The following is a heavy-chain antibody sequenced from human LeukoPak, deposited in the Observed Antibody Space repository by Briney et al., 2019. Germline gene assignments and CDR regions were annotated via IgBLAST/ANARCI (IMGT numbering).Heavy chain of an antibody. CDR3: ARGGGSYSRGSMDV. CDR2: INPNNGGT. D-gene: IGHD1-26*01. V-gene: IGHV1-2*06. Sequence: ASVKVSCKASGYTFTGYYMHWVRQAPGQGLEWMGRINPNNGGTNYAQKFQGRVTMTRDTSISTAYMELRSLRSDDTAVYYCARGGGSYSRGSMDVWGQGTTVTVSS. CDR1: GYTFTGYY. J-gene: IGHJ6*02.